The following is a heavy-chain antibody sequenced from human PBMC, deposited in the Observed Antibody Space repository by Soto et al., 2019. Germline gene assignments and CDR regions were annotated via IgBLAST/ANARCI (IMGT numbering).Heavy chain of an antibody. V-gene: IGHV4-31*03. CDR2: IYYSGST. J-gene: IGHJ4*02. D-gene: IGHD2-21*02. CDR1: GGSISSGGYY. Sequence: SETLSLTCTVSGGSISSGGYYWSWIRQHPGKGLEWIGYIYYSGSTYYNPSLKSRVTISVDTSKNQFSLKLSSVTAADTAVYYCASGLSTHTYCGGDCYSAPHYWGQGTMVTVSS. CDR3: ASGLSTHTYCGGDCYSAPHY.